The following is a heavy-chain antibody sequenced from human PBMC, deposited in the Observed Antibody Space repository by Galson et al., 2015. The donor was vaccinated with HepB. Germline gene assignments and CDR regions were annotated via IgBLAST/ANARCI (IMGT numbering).Heavy chain of an antibody. CDR3: ARVSLGASSSWYYFDY. Sequence: SLRLSCAASGFTFDIYAMIWVRQAPGKGLEWVSGITGSGNTTSYADSVEGRFTVSRDNAKNSLFLQMNSLRAEDTAIYYCARVSLGASSSWYYFDYWGLGTLVTVSS. CDR2: ITGSGNTT. J-gene: IGHJ4*02. D-gene: IGHD6-13*01. V-gene: IGHV3-23*05. CDR1: GFTFDIYA.